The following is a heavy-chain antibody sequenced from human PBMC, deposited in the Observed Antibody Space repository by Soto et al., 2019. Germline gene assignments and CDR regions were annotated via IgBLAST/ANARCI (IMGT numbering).Heavy chain of an antibody. J-gene: IGHJ5*02. CDR1: GFTFNSYW. CDR3: ARDRILPAGSPSTPNSAFDP. V-gene: IGHV3-74*01. CDR2: INSDGSST. D-gene: IGHD3-10*01. Sequence: GGSLRLSCAASGFTFNSYWMHWVRQAPGKGLVWVSRINSDGSSTSYADSVKGRFTISRDNAKNTLYLQMNSLRAEDTAVYYCARDRILPAGSPSTPNSAFDPWGQGTLVTVS.